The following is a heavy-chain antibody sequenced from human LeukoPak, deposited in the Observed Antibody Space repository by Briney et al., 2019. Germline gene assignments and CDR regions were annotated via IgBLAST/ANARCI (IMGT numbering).Heavy chain of an antibody. CDR1: GYTFTNYF. J-gene: IGHJ4*02. V-gene: IGHV1-46*01. CDR2: INPSPGSA. D-gene: IGHD1-26*01. Sequence: LRASVKVSCKASGYTFTNYFMHWVRQAPGQGLEWMGIINPSPGSATYAQKFQGRVTMTRDTSTSTVYMELSSLRSEDTAVYYCARDLGQGSGSYEPFDYWGQGTLVTVSS. CDR3: ARDLGQGSGSYEPFDY.